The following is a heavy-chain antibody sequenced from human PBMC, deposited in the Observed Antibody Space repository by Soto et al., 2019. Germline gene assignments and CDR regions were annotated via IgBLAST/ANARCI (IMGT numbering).Heavy chain of an antibody. CDR3: AGGNFRY. J-gene: IGHJ4*02. V-gene: IGHV1-8*02. CDR1: GGGLSSNA. Sequence: APVKLRSKACGGGLSSNASSWVRQAPGQGLEWMGWINPTSGVTKYAQELRGRVTMTRNTSNTTAYMELTSLTSDDTGVYYCAGGNFRYWGQGTLVTVSS. CDR2: INPTSGVT.